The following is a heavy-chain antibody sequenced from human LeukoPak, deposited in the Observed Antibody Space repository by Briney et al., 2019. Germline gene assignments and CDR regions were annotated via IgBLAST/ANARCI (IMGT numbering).Heavy chain of an antibody. CDR2: IYYSGSN. CDR1: GGSISSYY. Sequence: SETLSLTCSVSGGSISSYYWSWVRQPPGKGLEWIGYIYYSGSNNYNPSLKSRVTISVDTSKNQFSLKLSSVTAADTAVYYCARRGAAAGRGDAFDIWGQGTMVTVSS. CDR3: ARRGAAAGRGDAFDI. V-gene: IGHV4-59*08. D-gene: IGHD6-13*01. J-gene: IGHJ3*02.